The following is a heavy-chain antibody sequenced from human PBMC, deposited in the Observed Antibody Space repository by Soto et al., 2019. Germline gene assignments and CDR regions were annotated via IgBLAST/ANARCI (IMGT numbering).Heavy chain of an antibody. CDR1: GGSISGDYY. CDR3: XXXXXANHVCYGFDI. J-gene: IGHJ3*02. D-gene: IGHD2-8*01. CDR2: TYYSGTT. V-gene: IGHV4-31*03. Sequence: SETLSLTCTVFGGSISGDYYWGWIRRHPEKGLEWIGYTYYSGTTYYNPSLKSRVSISPDTSKSQFFLKMISVTAADTAVYFXXXXXXANHVCYGFDIWGQGTVVTVSS.